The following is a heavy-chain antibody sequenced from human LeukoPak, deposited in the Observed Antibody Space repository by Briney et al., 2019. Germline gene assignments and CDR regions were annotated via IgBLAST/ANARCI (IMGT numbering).Heavy chain of an antibody. J-gene: IGHJ5*02. Sequence: ASVKVSCKAFGYTFSAFHIHWVRQDPGQGLEWMGWINPNSGSTNFAPKFHGRVSMTRDTSLSTAYMELSSLRSDDTAVYYCARGDKKESLSGPSGYFDPWGQGSLVTVSS. CDR3: ARGDKKESLSGPSGYFDP. V-gene: IGHV1-2*02. D-gene: IGHD5-18*01. CDR1: GYTFSAFH. CDR2: INPNSGST.